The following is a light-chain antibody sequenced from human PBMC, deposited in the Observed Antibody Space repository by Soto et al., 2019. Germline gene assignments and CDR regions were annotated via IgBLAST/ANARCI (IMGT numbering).Light chain of an antibody. J-gene: IGKJ3*01. CDR3: QHYGPSPLT. CDR2: GAA. V-gene: IGKV3-20*01. Sequence: EIVLSQSPGTLSLSPGEGATLSCRATEAVYINSLAWYQQKPGQPPRLLIYGAATRASAVPDMFSGSGSGADFTLTITELEPEDFHVYYCQHYGPSPLTFGPGTRGD. CDR1: EAVYINS.